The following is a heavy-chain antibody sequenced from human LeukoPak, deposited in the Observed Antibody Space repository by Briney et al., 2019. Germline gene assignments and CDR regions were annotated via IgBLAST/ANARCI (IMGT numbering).Heavy chain of an antibody. D-gene: IGHD6-19*01. Sequence: GGSLRLSCAASGFTFSSYAMHWVRQAPGKGLEYVSAISSNGGSTYYANSVKGRFTISRDNSKNTLYLQMGSLRAEDMAVYYCAREGRQWLAFRPIYYYYYYMDVWGKGTTVTVSS. CDR1: GFTFSSYA. J-gene: IGHJ6*03. CDR2: ISSNGGST. CDR3: AREGRQWLAFRPIYYYYYYMDV. V-gene: IGHV3-64*01.